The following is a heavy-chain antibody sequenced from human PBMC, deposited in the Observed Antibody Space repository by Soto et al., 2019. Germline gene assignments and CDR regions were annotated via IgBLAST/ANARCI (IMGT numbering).Heavy chain of an antibody. CDR3: ATSPGSVAGDY. J-gene: IGHJ4*02. CDR2: IYHSGST. D-gene: IGHD6-13*01. CDR1: DDFISSNIW. Sequence: SETLSLTCTVSDDFISSNIWWSWDRQPPGKGLGWIGEIYHSGSTKYNPSLKSRVTISVDKSKNQFSLRLSSVTAADTAVYYGATSPGSVAGDYSGQGPLVAVAS. V-gene: IGHV4-4*02.